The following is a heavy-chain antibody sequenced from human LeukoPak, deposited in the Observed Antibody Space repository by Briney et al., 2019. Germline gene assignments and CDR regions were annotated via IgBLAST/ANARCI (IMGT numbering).Heavy chain of an antibody. Sequence: GGSLRLSCAASGFTFSSYAMSWVRQAPGKGLEWVSAISGSGGSTYYADSVKGRFTISRDNSKNTLYLQMNSLRDEDTAEYFCAKESLVVIESYFDNWGQGTLVLVSS. CDR3: AKESLVVIESYFDN. CDR2: ISGSGGST. CDR1: GFTFSSYA. J-gene: IGHJ4*02. D-gene: IGHD3-22*01. V-gene: IGHV3-23*01.